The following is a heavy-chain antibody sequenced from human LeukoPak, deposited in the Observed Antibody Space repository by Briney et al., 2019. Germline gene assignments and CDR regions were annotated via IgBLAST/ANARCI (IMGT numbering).Heavy chain of an antibody. D-gene: IGHD3-22*01. Sequence: ASVKVSCKASGYTFTGYYMHWVRQAPGQGLEWMGWINPNSGGTNYAQKFQGRVTMTRDTSISTAYMELSRLRSDDTAVYYCATYDSSGIKYDYWGQGTLVTVSS. V-gene: IGHV1-2*02. CDR3: ATYDSSGIKYDY. CDR2: INPNSGGT. J-gene: IGHJ4*02. CDR1: GYTFTGYY.